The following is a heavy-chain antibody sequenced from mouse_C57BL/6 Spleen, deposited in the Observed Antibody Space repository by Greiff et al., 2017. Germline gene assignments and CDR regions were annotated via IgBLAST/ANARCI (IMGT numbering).Heavy chain of an antibody. D-gene: IGHD2-3*01. CDR2: IWRGGST. Sequence: VQLQQSGPGLVQPSQSLSITCTVSGFSLTSYGVHWVRQSPGKGLEWLGVIWRGGSTDYNAAVMSRLSITKDNSKSQVFFKMNSLQADDTAIYYCACDGYLAWFAYWGQGTLVTVSA. CDR1: GFSLTSYG. V-gene: IGHV2-5*01. CDR3: ACDGYLAWFAY. J-gene: IGHJ3*01.